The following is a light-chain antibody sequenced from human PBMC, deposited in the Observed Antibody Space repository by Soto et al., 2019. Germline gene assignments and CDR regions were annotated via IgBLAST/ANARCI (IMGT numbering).Light chain of an antibody. J-gene: IGKJ2*01. CDR1: QNIRSS. V-gene: IGKV3-15*01. CDR3: QQYDIWPPYT. CDR2: DAS. Sequence: VMTQSPASLSASPGERVTLSCRASQNIRSSLAWYQQRPGQAPRLLSYDASTRATGIPPRFSGGGSGTEFTVTISSLQSEDFAIYYCQQYDIWPPYTFGQGTKVDIK.